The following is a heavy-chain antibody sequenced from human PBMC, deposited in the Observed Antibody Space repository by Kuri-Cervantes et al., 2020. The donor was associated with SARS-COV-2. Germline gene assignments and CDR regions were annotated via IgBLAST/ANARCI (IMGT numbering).Heavy chain of an antibody. CDR2: IIPIFGTA. J-gene: IGHJ4*02. D-gene: IGHD3-16*01. CDR3: AREGGFGMGDY. V-gene: IGHV1-69*13. CDR1: GGTFSRYA. Sequence: SSVKVSCKASGGTFSRYAISWVRQAPGQGLEWMGGIIPIFGTANYAQKFQGRVTITADESTSTAYMELSRLRSDDTAVYYCAREGGFGMGDYWGQGTLVTVSS.